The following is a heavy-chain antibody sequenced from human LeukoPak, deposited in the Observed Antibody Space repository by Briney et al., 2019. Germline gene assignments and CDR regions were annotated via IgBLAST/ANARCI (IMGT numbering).Heavy chain of an antibody. CDR1: GGSFSGYY. CDR3: ARDASRIQLWPL. Sequence: SETLSLTCAVYGGSFSGYYWSWIRQPPGKGLEWIGEINHSGSTNYNPSLKSRVTISVDMSKNQFSLKLSPVTAADTAIYYCARDASRIQLWPLWGQGTLVTVSS. D-gene: IGHD5-18*01. J-gene: IGHJ4*02. V-gene: IGHV4-34*01. CDR2: INHSGST.